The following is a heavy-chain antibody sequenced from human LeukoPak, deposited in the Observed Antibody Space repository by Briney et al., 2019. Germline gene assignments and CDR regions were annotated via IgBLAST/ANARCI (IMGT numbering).Heavy chain of an antibody. D-gene: IGHD1-7*01. CDR3: ARRWNYKDAFEV. CDR1: GGSFSDYY. CDR2: INHCGST. V-gene: IGHV4-34*01. Sequence: SETLSLTCGVYGGSFSDYYWNWIRQPPGKGLEWIGEINHCGSTNYNPSPKSRVIILMDNSKNQFSLKLTSVTAADTAVYYCARRWNYKDAFEVWGQGKMVTVSS. J-gene: IGHJ3*01.